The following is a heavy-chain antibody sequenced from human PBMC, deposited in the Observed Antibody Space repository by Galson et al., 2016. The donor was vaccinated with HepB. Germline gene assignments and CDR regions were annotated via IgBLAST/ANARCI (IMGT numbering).Heavy chain of an antibody. Sequence: SETLSLTCTVSGVSISSNYWSWFRQPPEKGLEWIGYAFYSGITNYNPSLKSRVTISIDTSKNQFSLKLSSVTAADTAVYYCARGEGYNLCWGQGTLVTVSS. V-gene: IGHV4-59*08. D-gene: IGHD5-24*01. CDR2: AFYSGIT. CDR1: GVSISSNY. J-gene: IGHJ4*02. CDR3: ARGEGYNLC.